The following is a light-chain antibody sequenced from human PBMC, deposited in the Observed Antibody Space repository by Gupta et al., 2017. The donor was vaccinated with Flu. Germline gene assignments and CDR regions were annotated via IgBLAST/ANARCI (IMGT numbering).Light chain of an antibody. Sequence: VSGSPGQSVAISCTGTSSDVGAYNYVSWYQQHPGKAPKLIIYDVYKRPSGVPDRFTGSKSGNTASLTISGLQPEDEDDYHCCSFGAASFFGGGTKLTVL. CDR3: CSFGAASF. V-gene: IGLV2-11*01. J-gene: IGLJ2*01. CDR1: SSDVGAYNY. CDR2: DVY.